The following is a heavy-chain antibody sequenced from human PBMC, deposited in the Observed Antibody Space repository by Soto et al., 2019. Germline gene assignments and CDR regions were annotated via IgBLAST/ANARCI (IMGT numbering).Heavy chain of an antibody. J-gene: IGHJ4*02. CDR1: GYPFSTYG. V-gene: IGHV1-18*01. D-gene: IGHD3-10*01. CDR2: SVANSGNR. CDR3: ARVAGYGSGNRFFDN. Sequence: QVQLVQSGAEVTKPGASVKVSCKTSGYPFSTYGLSWVRQAPGQGLEWMGWSVANSGNRIYAQKFQGRVTMYTDRSTNTGYMELRSLTSDASALYYCARVAGYGSGNRFFDNWGQGTLVTVS.